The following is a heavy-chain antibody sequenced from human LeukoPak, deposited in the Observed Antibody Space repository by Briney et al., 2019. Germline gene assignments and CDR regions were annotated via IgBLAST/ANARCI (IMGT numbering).Heavy chain of an antibody. CDR2: ISYDGSNK. CDR1: GFTFSSYG. J-gene: IGHJ4*02. V-gene: IGHV3-30*18. Sequence: GGSLRLSCAAAGFTFSSYGMHWFRQAPGKGLEWVAVISYDGSNKYYADSVKSRFTISRDNSKNTLYLQMNSLRAEDTAVYYCAKESLWFGESPGVFDYWGQGTLVTVSS. D-gene: IGHD3-10*01. CDR3: AKESLWFGESPGVFDY.